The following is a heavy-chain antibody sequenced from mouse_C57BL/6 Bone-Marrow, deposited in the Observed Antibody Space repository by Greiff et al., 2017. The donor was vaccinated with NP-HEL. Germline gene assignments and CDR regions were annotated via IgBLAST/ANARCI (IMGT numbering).Heavy chain of an antibody. V-gene: IGHV5-17*01. CDR3: ARRNFSWFAY. Sequence: EVKLMESGGGLVKPGGSLKLSCAASGFTFSDYGMHWVRQAPEKGLEWVAYISSGSSTIYYADTVKGRFTISRDNAKNTLCLQMTSLRSVDTAMYYCARRNFSWFAYRGQGTLVSVSA. CDR2: ISSGSSTI. CDR1: GFTFSDYG. J-gene: IGHJ3*01.